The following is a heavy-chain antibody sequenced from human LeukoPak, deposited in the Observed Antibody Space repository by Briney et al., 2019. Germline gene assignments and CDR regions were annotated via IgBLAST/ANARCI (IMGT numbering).Heavy chain of an antibody. CDR1: GGSISSYY. D-gene: IGHD2-2*01. Sequence: SETLSLTCTVSGGSISSYYWSWIRQPPGKGLEWIGYISYSGSTNYNPSLKSRVTISLDTSKNHFSLKLSSVTAADTAVYYCARAVPAALSVDYWGQGTLVTVSS. V-gene: IGHV4-59*01. CDR2: ISYSGST. CDR3: ARAVPAALSVDY. J-gene: IGHJ4*02.